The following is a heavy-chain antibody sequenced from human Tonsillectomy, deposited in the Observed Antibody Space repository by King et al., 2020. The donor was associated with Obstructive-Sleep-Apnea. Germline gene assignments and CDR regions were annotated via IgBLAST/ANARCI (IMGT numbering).Heavy chain of an antibody. V-gene: IGHV4-59*01. CDR2: FYNPGRT. J-gene: IGHJ4*02. CDR1: GASITTYY. CDR3: ARGGWHSFDY. D-gene: IGHD6-19*01. Sequence: VQLQESGPGLVKPSETLSLTCTISGASITTYYWSWIRQPPGKGLEWIGFFYNPGRTSYSPSLTSRVTISLDTSRGKLSLMLSSVTTADTAVYYCARGGWHSFDYWGQGILVSVSS.